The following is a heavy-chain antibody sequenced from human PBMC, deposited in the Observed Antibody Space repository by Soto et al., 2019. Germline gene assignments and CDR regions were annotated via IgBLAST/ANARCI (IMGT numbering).Heavy chain of an antibody. J-gene: IGHJ4*02. CDR3: ARVSGWYVLDY. CDR1: GYTFTSYD. D-gene: IGHD6-19*01. V-gene: IGHV1-8*01. CDR2: MNPNSGNT. Sequence: ASVKVSCKASGYTFTSYDINWVRQATGQGLEYLGWMNPNSGNTGYVQKFQGRVTITRDTSASTAYMELSSLRSEDTAVYYCARVSGWYVLDYWGQGTLVTVSS.